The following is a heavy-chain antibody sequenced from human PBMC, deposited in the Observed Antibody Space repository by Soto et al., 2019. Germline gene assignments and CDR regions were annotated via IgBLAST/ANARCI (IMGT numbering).Heavy chain of an antibody. Sequence: SETLSLTCTVSGGSISSYYWSWIRQPPGQGLEWKGYIYYRGSSTYNPSLKRRVTITVDTSKNQFSLKLSPVTATDTAVYCCSSGVPDRGGDCYANFDYRGGGTVVSFSS. D-gene: IGHD2-21*02. V-gene: IGHV4-59*01. CDR2: IYYRGSS. CDR1: GGSISSYY. CDR3: SSGVPDRGGDCYANFDY. J-gene: IGHJ4*02.